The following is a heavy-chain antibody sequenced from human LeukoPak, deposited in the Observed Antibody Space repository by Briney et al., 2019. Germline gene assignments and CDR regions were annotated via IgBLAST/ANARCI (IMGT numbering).Heavy chain of an antibody. CDR2: IIPIFGTA. J-gene: IGHJ4*02. CDR1: GGTFSSYA. D-gene: IGHD3-22*01. V-gene: IGHV1-69*13. Sequence: GASVKVSCKASGGTFSSYAISWVRQAPGQGLEWMGGIIPIFGTASYAQKFQGRATITADESTSTAYMELSSLRSEDTAVYYCARAARTYYYDSSGYYDYWGQGTLVAVSS. CDR3: ARAARTYYYDSSGYYDY.